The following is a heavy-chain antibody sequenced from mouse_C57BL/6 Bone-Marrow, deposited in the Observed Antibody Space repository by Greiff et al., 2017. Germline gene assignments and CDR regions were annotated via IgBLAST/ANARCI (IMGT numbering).Heavy chain of an antibody. CDR1: GYTFTSYW. CDR3: ALDSSGSRGY. D-gene: IGHD3-2*02. Sequence: QVHVKQPGAELVKPGASVKMSCKASGYTFTSYWITWVTQRPGQGLEWIGDIYPGSGSTNYNEKFKSKATLTVDTSSSTAYMQLSSLASEDSAVYYCALDSSGSRGYWGQGTTLTVSS. J-gene: IGHJ2*01. V-gene: IGHV1-55*01. CDR2: IYPGSGST.